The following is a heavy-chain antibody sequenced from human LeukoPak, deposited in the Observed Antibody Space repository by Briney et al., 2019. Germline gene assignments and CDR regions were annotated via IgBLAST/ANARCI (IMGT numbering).Heavy chain of an antibody. V-gene: IGHV4-38-2*02. CDR2: ISHSGTT. CDR1: DYSISSGYY. CDR3: ARGGGGVRGVIIRTTQRKAFDI. J-gene: IGHJ3*02. Sequence: SETLSLTCIASDYSISSGYYWGWIRQPPGKGLEWIGSISHSGTTYYNPSLKSRVTISVDTSKNQFSLKLSSVTAADTAVYYCARGGGGVRGVIIRTTQRKAFDIWGQGTMVTVSS. D-gene: IGHD3-10*01.